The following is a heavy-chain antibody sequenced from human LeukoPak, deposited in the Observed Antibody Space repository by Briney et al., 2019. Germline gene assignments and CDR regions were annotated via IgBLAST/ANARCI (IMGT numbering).Heavy chain of an antibody. CDR2: IYYSGST. J-gene: IGHJ4*02. Sequence: SETLSLTCTVSGGSISSYYWSWIRQHPGKGLEWIGYIYYSGSTYYNPSLKSRVTISVDTSKNQFSLKLSSVTAADTAVYYCARARVRWPFDYWGQGTLVIVSS. D-gene: IGHD4-23*01. CDR1: GGSISSYY. CDR3: ARARVRWPFDY. V-gene: IGHV4-59*06.